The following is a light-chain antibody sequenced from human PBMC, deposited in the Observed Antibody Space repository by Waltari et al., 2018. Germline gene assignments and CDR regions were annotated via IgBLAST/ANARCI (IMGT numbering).Light chain of an antibody. V-gene: IGKV3-15*01. Sequence: EIVMTQSPATLSVSPGERVTLSCRASQSVRSYVAWYQQQPGLAPRLLVYGATTRDTGIPAKFSGSGSGTEFTLTISSLESEDSAVYFCQQYNNWPPEFGQGTRLEIQ. CDR2: GAT. CDR3: QQYNNWPPE. CDR1: QSVRSY. J-gene: IGKJ5*01.